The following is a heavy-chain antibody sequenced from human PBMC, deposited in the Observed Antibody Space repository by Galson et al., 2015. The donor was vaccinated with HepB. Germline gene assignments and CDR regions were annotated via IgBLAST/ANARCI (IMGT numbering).Heavy chain of an antibody. D-gene: IGHD3-16*01. J-gene: IGHJ4*02. V-gene: IGHV3-30*04. CDR1: GFTFSSYA. CDR2: ISYDGSNK. CDR3: ARASWSAWGYYFDY. Sequence: SLRLSCAASGFTFSSYAMHWVRQAPGKGLEWVAVISYDGSNKYYADSEKGRFTISRDNSKNTLYLQMNSLRAEDTAVYYCARASWSAWGYYFDYWGQGTLVTVSS.